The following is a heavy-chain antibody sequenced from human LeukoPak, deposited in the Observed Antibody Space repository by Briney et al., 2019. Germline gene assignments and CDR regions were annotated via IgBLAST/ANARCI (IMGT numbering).Heavy chain of an antibody. Sequence: SETLSLTCTVSGGSISSGGYYWSWIRQHPGKGLEWIGYIYYSGSTYYNPSLKSRVTISVDTSKNQFSLKLSSVTAADTAVYYCARGNSTERLDTDTATMIVVTFDYWGQGTLVTVSS. CDR1: GGSISSGGYY. CDR2: IYYSGST. J-gene: IGHJ4*02. D-gene: IGHD3-22*01. CDR3: ARGNSTERLDTDTATMIVVTFDY. V-gene: IGHV4-31*03.